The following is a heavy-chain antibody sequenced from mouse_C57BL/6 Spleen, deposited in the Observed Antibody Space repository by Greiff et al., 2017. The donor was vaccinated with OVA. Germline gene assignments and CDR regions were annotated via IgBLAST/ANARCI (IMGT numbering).Heavy chain of an antibody. CDR2: IHPNSGST. CDR1: GYTFTSYW. D-gene: IGHD2-5*01. V-gene: IGHV1-64*01. J-gene: IGHJ3*01. CDR3: ARETYYSNYPFAY. Sequence: QVQLQQPGAELVKPGASVKLSCKASGYTFTSYWMHWVKQRPGQGLEWIGMIHPNSGSTNYNEKFKSKATLTVDKSSSTAYMQLSSLTSEDSAVYYCARETYYSNYPFAYWGQGTLVTVSA.